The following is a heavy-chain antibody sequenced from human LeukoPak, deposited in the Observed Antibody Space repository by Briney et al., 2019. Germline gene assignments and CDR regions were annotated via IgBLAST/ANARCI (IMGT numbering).Heavy chain of an antibody. Sequence: ASVKVSCKVSGYTLTELSMHWVRQAPGKGLEWMGGFDPEDGETIYAQKFQGRVTMTEDTSTDTAYMELSSLRSEDTAVYYCATTPYYYDSSGDVRDYWGQGTLVTVSS. CDR3: ATTPYYYDSSGDVRDY. CDR2: FDPEDGET. J-gene: IGHJ4*02. CDR1: GYTLTELS. V-gene: IGHV1-24*01. D-gene: IGHD3-22*01.